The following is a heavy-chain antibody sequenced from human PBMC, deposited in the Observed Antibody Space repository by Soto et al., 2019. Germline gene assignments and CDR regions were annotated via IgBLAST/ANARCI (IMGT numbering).Heavy chain of an antibody. CDR1: GFTFSSYW. J-gene: IGHJ3*02. V-gene: IGHV3-7*01. Sequence: GGSLRPSCAASGFTFSSYWMSWVRQAPGKGLEWVANIKQDGSEKYYVDSVKGRFTISRDNAKNSLYLQMNSLRAEDTAVYYCASCSRSSTSCYAGRAFDIWGQGTMVTVSS. CDR3: ASCSRSSTSCYAGRAFDI. D-gene: IGHD2-2*01. CDR2: IKQDGSEK.